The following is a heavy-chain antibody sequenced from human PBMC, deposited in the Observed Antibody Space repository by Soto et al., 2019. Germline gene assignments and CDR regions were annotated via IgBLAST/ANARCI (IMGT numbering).Heavy chain of an antibody. CDR2: IYYSGST. Sequence: LVPPSETLSLTCTVTGDSISSRSYYWGWIRQPPGKGLEWIGSIYYSGSTYNNPSLRSRVSMSIDTSKDQFSLKLKSVTAADTALYFCARQRTSVETQAYFHVWGPGSLVTVSS. CDR3: ARQRTSVETQAYFHV. V-gene: IGHV4-39*01. J-gene: IGHJ4*02. CDR1: GDSISSRSYY. D-gene: IGHD3-10*01.